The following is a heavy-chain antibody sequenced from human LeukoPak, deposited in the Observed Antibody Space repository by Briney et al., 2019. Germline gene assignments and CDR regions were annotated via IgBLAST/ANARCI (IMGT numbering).Heavy chain of an antibody. D-gene: IGHD2-8*02. CDR1: GYTFTSYD. CDR3: AREVWYYFDY. Sequence: ASVKVSCKASGYTFTSYDINWVRQATGQGLEWMGWMNPNSGNTGYAQKFQGRVTMTTDTSTSTAYMELRSLRSDDTAVYYCAREVWYYFDYWGQGTLVTVSS. CDR2: MNPNSGNT. V-gene: IGHV1-8*01. J-gene: IGHJ4*02.